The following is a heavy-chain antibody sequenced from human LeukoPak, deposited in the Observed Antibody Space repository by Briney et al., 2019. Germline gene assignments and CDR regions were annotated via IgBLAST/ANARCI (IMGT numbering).Heavy chain of an antibody. D-gene: IGHD6-13*01. Sequence: ASVKVSCKASGYTFTSYDINWVRQATGQGLEWMGWMNPNSGNTGYAQKFQGRVTITRNTSISTAYMELSSLRSEDTAVYYCARAGYSSSWYRYYYYYMDVWGKGTTVTVSS. CDR3: ARAGYSSSWYRYYYYYMDV. V-gene: IGHV1-8*03. J-gene: IGHJ6*03. CDR1: GYTFTSYD. CDR2: MNPNSGNT.